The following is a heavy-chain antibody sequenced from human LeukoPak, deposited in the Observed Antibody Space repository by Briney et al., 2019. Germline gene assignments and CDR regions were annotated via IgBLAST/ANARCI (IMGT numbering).Heavy chain of an antibody. CDR1: GYTFTGYY. J-gene: IGHJ4*02. V-gene: IGHV1-2*02. CDR2: INPNSGGT. Sequence: ASVKVSCTASGYTFTGYYMHWVRQAPGQGLEWMGWINPNSGGTNYAQKFQGRVTMTRDTSISTAYMELSRLRSDDTAVYYCARDRGRRTYYFDYWGQGTLVTVSS. CDR3: ARDRGRRTYYFDY.